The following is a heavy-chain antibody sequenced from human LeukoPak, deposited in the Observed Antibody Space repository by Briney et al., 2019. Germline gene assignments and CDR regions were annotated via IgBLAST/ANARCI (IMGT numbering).Heavy chain of an antibody. J-gene: IGHJ6*02. CDR2: IYYSGST. D-gene: IGHD2-2*01. V-gene: IGHV4-59*08. CDR3: ARHGSPGVVPAAARYGMDV. Sequence: SETLSLTCTVSGGSISSYYWSWIRQPPGKGLEWIGYIYYSGSTTYNPSLKSRVTISVDTSKNQFSLKLSSVTAADTAVYYCARHGSPGVVPAAARYGMDVWGQGTTVTVSS. CDR1: GGSISSYY.